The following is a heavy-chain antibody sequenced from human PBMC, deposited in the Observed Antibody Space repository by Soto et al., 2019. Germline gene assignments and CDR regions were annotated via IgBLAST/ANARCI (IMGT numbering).Heavy chain of an antibody. J-gene: IGHJ6*02. Sequence: ASVKVSCKASGYTFTSYGISWVRQAPGQGLEWMGWISAYNGNTNYAQKLQGRVTMTTDTSTSTAYMELRSLRSDDTAVYYCARDQSSSSRLPTYYYGMDVWGQGTTVTVSS. CDR1: GYTFTSYG. CDR2: ISAYNGNT. CDR3: ARDQSSSSRLPTYYYGMDV. V-gene: IGHV1-18*01. D-gene: IGHD6-13*01.